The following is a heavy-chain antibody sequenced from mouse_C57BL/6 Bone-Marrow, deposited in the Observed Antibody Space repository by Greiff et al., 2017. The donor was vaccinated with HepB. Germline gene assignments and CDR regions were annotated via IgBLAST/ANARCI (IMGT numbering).Heavy chain of an antibody. CDR2: INPNNGGT. V-gene: IGHV1-18*01. CDR1: GYTFTDYN. CDR3: AREGGYYYGSSYNWYFDV. D-gene: IGHD1-1*01. Sequence: VQLQQSGPELVKPGASVEIPCKASGYTFTDYNMDWVKQSHGKSLEWIGDINPNNGGTIYNQKFKGKATLTVDKSSSTAYMELRSLTSEDTAVYYCAREGGYYYGSSYNWYFDVWGTGTTVTVSS. J-gene: IGHJ1*03.